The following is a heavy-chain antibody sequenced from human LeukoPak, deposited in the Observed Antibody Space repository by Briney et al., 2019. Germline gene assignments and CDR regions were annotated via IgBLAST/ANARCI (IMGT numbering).Heavy chain of an antibody. V-gene: IGHV3-30*03. CDR2: ISSDGRDK. CDR1: GFTFSSYA. D-gene: IGHD6-25*01. Sequence: AGGSLRLSCAAPGFTFSSYAIHWVRQAPGKGLEWVAVISSDGRDKHHAESVKGRFTISRDNSKNTLYLQTNSLRAEDTAVYYCARDLRRIAAYYFDFWGQGTLVTVSS. J-gene: IGHJ4*02. CDR3: ARDLRRIAAYYFDF.